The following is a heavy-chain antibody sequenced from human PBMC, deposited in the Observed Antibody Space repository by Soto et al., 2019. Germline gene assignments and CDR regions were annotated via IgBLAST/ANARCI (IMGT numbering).Heavy chain of an antibody. D-gene: IGHD3-3*01. CDR3: AKDYAHDFWSGYYKPHFDY. V-gene: IGHV3-23*01. CDR2: ISGSGGST. J-gene: IGHJ4*02. Sequence: GESLKISCAASGFTFSSYAMSWVRQAPGKGLEWVSAISGSGGSTYYADSVKGRFTISRDNSKNTLYLQMNSLRAEDTAVYYCAKDYAHDFWSGYYKPHFDYWGQGTLVTVSS. CDR1: GFTFSSYA.